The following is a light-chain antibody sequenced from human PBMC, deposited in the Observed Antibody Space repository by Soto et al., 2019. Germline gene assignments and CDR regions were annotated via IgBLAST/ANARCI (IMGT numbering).Light chain of an antibody. CDR2: GAS. J-gene: IGKJ1*01. V-gene: IGKV3-15*01. CDR3: QQYNTWLWT. CDR1: QSVNAN. Sequence: EVVMTQSPATLSVSPGERDTVSCRASQSVNANLAWYQQRPGQAPRLLIHGASNRATGIPARFSGSGFGTEFILTISSLQSEDFAVYYRQQYNTWLWTFGQGTKVEI.